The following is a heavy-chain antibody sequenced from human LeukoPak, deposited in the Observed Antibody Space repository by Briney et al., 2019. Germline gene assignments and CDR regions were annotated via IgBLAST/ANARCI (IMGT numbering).Heavy chain of an antibody. D-gene: IGHD6-19*01. CDR2: IYRSGST. CDR1: GYSISNGYY. V-gene: IGHV4-38-2*02. Sequence: TETLSLTCTVSGYSISNGYYWDWIRQPPGRGLEWIGNIYRSGSTSYNPSLKSRVTISVDTSKNQFSLKVNSVTAADTAVYYCARRHSSGWFYYWGQGTLVTVSS. J-gene: IGHJ4*02. CDR3: ARRHSSGWFYY.